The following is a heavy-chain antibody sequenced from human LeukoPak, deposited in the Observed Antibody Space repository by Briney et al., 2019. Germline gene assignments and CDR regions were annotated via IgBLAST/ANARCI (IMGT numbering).Heavy chain of an antibody. D-gene: IGHD1-26*01. V-gene: IGHV3-53*01. Sequence: GGSLRLSCAASGFTFSSTYMTWVRQAPGKGLQWVSVIYSDGTTYYADSVKGRFTISRDNSKNTVFLQMNSLRVEDTAMFYCARDLRGSYGYWGQGTLVTVSS. CDR2: IYSDGTT. CDR1: GFTFSSTY. J-gene: IGHJ4*02. CDR3: ARDLRGSYGY.